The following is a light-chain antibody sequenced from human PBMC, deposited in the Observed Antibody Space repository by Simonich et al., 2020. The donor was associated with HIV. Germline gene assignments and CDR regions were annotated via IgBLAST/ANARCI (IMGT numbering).Light chain of an antibody. CDR3: AAWDDSLNGHVI. V-gene: IGLV1-44*01. CDR1: SSNIGRNT. J-gene: IGLJ2*01. Sequence: QSVLTQPPSASGTHGQRVTISCSGNSSNIGRNTENWYQQLPGTAPQLLIYRNNQRPSVVPDRFCGSKSGTAASLAISGLQSEDEADYYCAAWDDSLNGHVIFGGGTKLTVV. CDR2: RNN.